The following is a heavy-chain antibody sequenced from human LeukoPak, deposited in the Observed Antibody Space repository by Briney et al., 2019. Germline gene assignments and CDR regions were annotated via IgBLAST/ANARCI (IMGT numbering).Heavy chain of an antibody. Sequence: GGSLRPSCAASGFTVSSNYMSWVRQAPGKGLEWVSLIYSGSNTYYADSVKGRFTISTDNSKNTLYLQMNSLTAEDTAVYYCARDLGSVDYWGQGTLVTVSS. D-gene: IGHD1-26*01. J-gene: IGHJ4*02. V-gene: IGHV3-53*01. CDR2: IYSGSNT. CDR1: GFTVSSNY. CDR3: ARDLGSVDY.